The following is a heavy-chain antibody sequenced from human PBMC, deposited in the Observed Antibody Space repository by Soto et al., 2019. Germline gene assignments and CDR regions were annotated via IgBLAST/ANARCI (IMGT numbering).Heavy chain of an antibody. CDR1: GGSISNGVNY. V-gene: IGHV4-31*03. J-gene: IGHJ4*02. Sequence: QVQLRESGPGLVRPSDTLSLKCTVAGGSISNGVNYWSWIRHHPVQGLECIGYIYYTGSTYYNTSRKRRVTLTVDTSENQFALKLTSVTAADTAVYYCARGQITDYHSSTYFALRGDFDYWGQGSLVTVSS. D-gene: IGHD3-22*01. CDR3: ARGQITDYHSSTYFALRGDFDY. CDR2: IYYTGST.